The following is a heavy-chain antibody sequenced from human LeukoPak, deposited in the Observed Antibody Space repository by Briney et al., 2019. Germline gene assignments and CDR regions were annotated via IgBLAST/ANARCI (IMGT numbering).Heavy chain of an antibody. Sequence: SVKVSCKASGGTFSSYAISWVRQAPGQGLEWMGGIIPIFGTANYAQKFQGRVTITTDESTSTAYMEVSSLRSGDTAVYYCARSSTQVVVPAADGAFDIWGQGTMVTVSS. J-gene: IGHJ3*02. CDR2: IIPIFGTA. CDR1: GGTFSSYA. V-gene: IGHV1-69*05. CDR3: ARSSTQVVVPAADGAFDI. D-gene: IGHD2-2*01.